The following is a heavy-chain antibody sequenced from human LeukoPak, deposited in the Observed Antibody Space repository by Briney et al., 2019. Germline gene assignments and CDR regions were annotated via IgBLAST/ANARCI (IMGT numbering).Heavy chain of an antibody. D-gene: IGHD5-18*01. CDR2: IYYSGST. CDR3: ASSLQLWSHFDY. Sequence: PSETLSLTCTVSGGSISRYYWSWIRQPPGKGLEWIGYIYYSGSTNYNPSLKSRVTISVDTSKNQFSLKLSSVTAADTAVYYCASSLQLWSHFDYWGQGTLVTVSS. V-gene: IGHV4-59*08. J-gene: IGHJ4*02. CDR1: GGSISRYY.